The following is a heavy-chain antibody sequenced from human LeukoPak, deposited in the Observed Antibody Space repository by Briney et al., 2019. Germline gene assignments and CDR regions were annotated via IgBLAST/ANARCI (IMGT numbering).Heavy chain of an antibody. V-gene: IGHV3-7*04. J-gene: IGHJ5*02. Sequence: GGSLRLSCSASGFTFSSYCMNWVRQAPGKGLEWVANIEQHGNEKYYMDSVKGRFTISRDNAKNSLYLEMNSLRAEDTAVYYCAGGDYYGSGSARRHWFDPWGQGTLVTDSS. CDR1: GFTFSSYC. CDR2: IEQHGNEK. CDR3: AGGDYYGSGSARRHWFDP. D-gene: IGHD3-10*01.